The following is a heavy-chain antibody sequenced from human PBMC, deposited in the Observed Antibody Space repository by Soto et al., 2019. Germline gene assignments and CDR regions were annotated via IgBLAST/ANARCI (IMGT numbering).Heavy chain of an antibody. V-gene: IGHV3-23*01. CDR2: ISGSGGST. Sequence: EVQLLESGGGLVQPGGSLRLSCAASGFTFSSYAMSWVRQAPGKGLEWVSAISGSGGSTYYADSVKGRFTISRDNSKNTLYLQMNSLRAEDTAVYYCAKANLRYYDFWSGFDYWCQGTLVTVSS. CDR1: GFTFSSYA. D-gene: IGHD3-3*01. J-gene: IGHJ4*02. CDR3: AKANLRYYDFWSGFDY.